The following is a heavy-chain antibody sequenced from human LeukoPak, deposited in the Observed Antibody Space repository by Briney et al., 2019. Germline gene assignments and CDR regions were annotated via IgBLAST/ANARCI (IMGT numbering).Heavy chain of an antibody. CDR2: IYYSGST. Sequence: SETLSLTCTVSGGSISSYYWSWIRQPPGKELEWIGYIYYSGSTNYNPSLKSRVTISVDTSKNQFSLKLSSVTAADTAVYYCARGPGRAAALDYWGQGTLVTVSS. V-gene: IGHV4-59*01. D-gene: IGHD6-13*01. J-gene: IGHJ4*02. CDR3: ARGPGRAAALDY. CDR1: GGSISSYY.